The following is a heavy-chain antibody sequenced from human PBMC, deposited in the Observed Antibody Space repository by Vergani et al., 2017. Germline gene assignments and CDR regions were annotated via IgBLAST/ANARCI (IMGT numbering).Heavy chain of an antibody. CDR2: IHHSGDT. D-gene: IGHD3-10*01. V-gene: IGHV4-38-2*01. CDR3: ARHRGSVGFFPSSYFYGMDG. Sequence: QVQLQESGPGLVKPSETLTLTCDVSDSSIMTNPYWGWFRQSPGKGLEWIGCIHHSGDTHYNSSLKSRVSISIVSSSKFSLSLTSVTAADTAIYYCARHRGSVGFFPSSYFYGMDGWGHGTTVTDSS. CDR1: DSSIMTNPY. J-gene: IGHJ6*02.